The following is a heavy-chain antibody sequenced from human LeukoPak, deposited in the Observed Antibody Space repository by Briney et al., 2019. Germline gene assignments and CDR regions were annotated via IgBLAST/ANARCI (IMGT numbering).Heavy chain of an antibody. V-gene: IGHV3-11*01. D-gene: IGHD3-22*01. CDR1: GFTFSDYY. CDR3: AKDLSSSGRYYFDY. CDR2: ISSSGSTI. J-gene: IGHJ4*02. Sequence: GGSLRLSCAASGFTFSDYYMSWIRQAPGKGLEWVSYISSSGSTIYYADSVKGRFTISRDNAKNSLYLQMNSLRAEDTALYYCAKDLSSSGRYYFDYWGQGTLVTVSP.